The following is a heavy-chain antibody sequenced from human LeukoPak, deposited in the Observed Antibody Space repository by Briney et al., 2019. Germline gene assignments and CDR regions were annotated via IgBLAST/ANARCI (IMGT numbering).Heavy chain of an antibody. CDR1: GFTFSRYW. Sequence: RPGGSLRLSCAASGFTFSRYWMSWVRQAPGKGLEWVANIKQDGSEKYYVDSVKGRFTISRDNGKKSLYLQMNSLRAEDTAVYYCARYPYGSGTYYYFEYGGQGTLVTVSS. D-gene: IGHD3-10*01. CDR2: IKQDGSEK. J-gene: IGHJ4*02. V-gene: IGHV3-7*03. CDR3: ARYPYGSGTYYYFEY.